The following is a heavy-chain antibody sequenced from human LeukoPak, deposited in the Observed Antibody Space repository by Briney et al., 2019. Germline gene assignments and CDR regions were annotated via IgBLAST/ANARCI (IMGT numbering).Heavy chain of an antibody. CDR1: GFAFSSYV. J-gene: IGHJ6*03. D-gene: IGHD3-3*01. V-gene: IGHV3-30*04. Sequence: GGSLRLSCAASGFAFSSYVMHWVRQAPGKGLEWVAIISYDGSNEYYADSVKGRFTISRDNSKSTLYLQMNSLRAEDTAVYYCARDGYYDFWSGYYRDYYYYYYMDVWGKGTTVTVSS. CDR2: ISYDGSNE. CDR3: ARDGYYDFWSGYYRDYYYYYYMDV.